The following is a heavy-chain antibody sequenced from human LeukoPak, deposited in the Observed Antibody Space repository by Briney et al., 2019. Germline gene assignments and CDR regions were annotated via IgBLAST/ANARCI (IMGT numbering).Heavy chain of an antibody. CDR1: FASISSGGYY. D-gene: IGHD6-13*01. J-gene: IGHJ4*02. CDR3: ASSYSNSWYDY. V-gene: IGHV4-31*03. CDR2: IFDSGNI. Sequence: RTSETLSLTCTVSFASISSGGYYWTWIRQHPEKGLEWIGYIFDSGNIYYNPSLKSRLTISVDTSENQFSLELTSVTAADTAIYYCASSYSNSWYDYWGQGILVTVSS.